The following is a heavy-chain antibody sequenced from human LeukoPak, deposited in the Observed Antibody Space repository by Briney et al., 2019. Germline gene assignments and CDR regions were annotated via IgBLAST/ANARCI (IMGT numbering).Heavy chain of an antibody. Sequence: GGSLRLSCAASGFTFTSYSMNWVRQAPGKGLEWVSAISGSGGSTYYADSVKGRFTISRDNSKNTLYLQMNSLRAEDTAVYYCAKTVTRPYGYYGMDVWGQGTTVTVSS. D-gene: IGHD4-17*01. CDR2: ISGSGGST. CDR3: AKTVTRPYGYYGMDV. V-gene: IGHV3-23*01. J-gene: IGHJ6*02. CDR1: GFTFTSYS.